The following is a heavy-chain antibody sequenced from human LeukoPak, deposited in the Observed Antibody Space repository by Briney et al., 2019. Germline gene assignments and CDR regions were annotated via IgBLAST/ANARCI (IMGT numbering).Heavy chain of an antibody. CDR1: GFTFSSYA. Sequence: GGSLRLSCAASGFTFSSYAMSWVRQAPGKGLEWVSGISTSGGATSYTDSVKGRFTISRGNPRNTLYMQMNSLRAEDTAVYYCAIMHRYYDGSGYWVQWGQGTLVTVSS. V-gene: IGHV3-23*01. CDR2: ISTSGGAT. CDR3: AIMHRYYDGSGYWVQ. D-gene: IGHD3-22*01. J-gene: IGHJ4*02.